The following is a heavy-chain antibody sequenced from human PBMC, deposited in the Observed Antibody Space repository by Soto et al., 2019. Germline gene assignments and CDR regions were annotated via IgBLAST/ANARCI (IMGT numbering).Heavy chain of an antibody. J-gene: IGHJ4*02. CDR2: ISWDGGST. CDR3: AKDTHSSGGNYFDY. CDR1: GFTFDDYT. V-gene: IGHV3-43*01. Sequence: VQLVESGGVVVQPGGSLRLSCAASGFTFDDYTMHWVRQAPGKGLEWVSLISWDGGSTYYADSVKGRFTISRDNSKNSLYLQMNSLRTEDTALYYCAKDTHSSGGNYFDYWGQGTLVTVSS. D-gene: IGHD6-19*01.